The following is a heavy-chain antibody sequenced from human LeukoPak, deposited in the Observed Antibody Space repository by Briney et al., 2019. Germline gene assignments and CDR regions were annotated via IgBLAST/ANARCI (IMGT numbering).Heavy chain of an antibody. V-gene: IGHV1-46*01. CDR3: ASHFGNFDY. D-gene: IGHD3-10*01. Sequence: ASVKVSCKASGYTFTSYYMHWVRQAPGQGLEWMGIINPSGGSTSYAQKFQGRVTMTTDTSTTTVYMELSRLRSDDTAVYYCASHFGNFDYWGQGTLVTVSS. CDR2: INPSGGST. J-gene: IGHJ4*02. CDR1: GYTFTSYY.